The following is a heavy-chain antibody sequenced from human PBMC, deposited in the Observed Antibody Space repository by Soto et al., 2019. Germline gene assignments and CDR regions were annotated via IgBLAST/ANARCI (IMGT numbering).Heavy chain of an antibody. J-gene: IGHJ4*02. CDR2: IIPIFGTT. V-gene: IGHV1-69*13. CDR1: GGTFSNFA. Sequence: ASVKVSFKASGGTFSNFAISWVRQAPGQGLEWMGGIIPIFGTTNYAQKFQGRVTITADESTSTAYMKLSSLRSQDTAVYYCARDSGGPGRYFDYWGQGTLVTVSS. CDR3: ARDSGGPGRYFDY. D-gene: IGHD3-10*01.